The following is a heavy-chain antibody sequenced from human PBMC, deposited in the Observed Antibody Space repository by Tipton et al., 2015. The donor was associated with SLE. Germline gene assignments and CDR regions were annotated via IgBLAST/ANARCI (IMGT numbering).Heavy chain of an antibody. D-gene: IGHD3-10*01. Sequence: GSLRLSCAASGFTFSNAWMSWVRQAPGKGLEWVGRIKSKTDGGTTDYAAPVKGRFTISRDDSKNTLYLQMNSLKTEDTAVYYCTTEFDYYGSGSYGETLDYWGQGPLVTVSS. V-gene: IGHV3-15*01. CDR3: TTEFDYYGSGSYGETLDY. CDR2: IKSKTDGGTT. J-gene: IGHJ4*02. CDR1: GFTFSNAW.